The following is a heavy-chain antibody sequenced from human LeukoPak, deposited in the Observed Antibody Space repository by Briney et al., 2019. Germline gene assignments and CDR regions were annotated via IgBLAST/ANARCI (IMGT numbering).Heavy chain of an antibody. CDR3: ARRRDGYNSYYFDY. Sequence: GGSLRLSCAASGFTFSSYLMSWVRQAPGKGLEWVANIKQDGSEKYYVDSVKGRFTISRDNAKNSLYLQMNSLRAEDTAVYYCARRRDGYNSYYFDYWGQGTLVTVSS. D-gene: IGHD5-24*01. J-gene: IGHJ4*02. V-gene: IGHV3-7*01. CDR1: GFTFSSYL. CDR2: IKQDGSEK.